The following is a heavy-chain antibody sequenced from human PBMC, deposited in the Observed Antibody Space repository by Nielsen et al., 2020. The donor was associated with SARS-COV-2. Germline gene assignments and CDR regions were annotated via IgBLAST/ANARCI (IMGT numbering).Heavy chain of an antibody. D-gene: IGHD3-22*01. J-gene: IGHJ3*02. CDR3: AKAHDTMSHSLLDAFDI. V-gene: IGHV3-43*01. CDR1: GFTFDDYT. Sequence: GGSLRLSCAASGFTFDDYTMHWVRQAPGKGLEWVSLISWDGGSTYYADSVKGRFTISRDNSKNSLYLQMNSLRAEDTALYYCAKAHDTMSHSLLDAFDIWGQGTMVTVSS. CDR2: ISWDGGST.